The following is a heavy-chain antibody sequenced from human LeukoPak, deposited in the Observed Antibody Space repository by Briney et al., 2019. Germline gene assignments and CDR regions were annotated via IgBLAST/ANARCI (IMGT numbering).Heavy chain of an antibody. J-gene: IGHJ4*02. Sequence: SETLSLTCTVSGGSLSSYYGGWIRQPPGKGLAWIGSIYYSGSTYYNPSLKSRVTISVDTSKNQFSLKLSSVTAADTAVYYCARDSPPYSPFDYWGQGTLVTVSS. D-gene: IGHD5-18*01. CDR2: IYYSGST. CDR1: GGSLSSYY. CDR3: ARDSPPYSPFDY. V-gene: IGHV4-39*07.